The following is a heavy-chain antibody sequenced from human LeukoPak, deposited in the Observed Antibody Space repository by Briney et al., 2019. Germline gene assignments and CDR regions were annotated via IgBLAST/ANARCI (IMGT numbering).Heavy chain of an antibody. Sequence: PGGSLRLSCAASGFIVSSNYMSWVRQAPGKGLEWVSVIYSGGRTYYADSVKGRFTISRDNSRNTLYLQMNSLRAEDTAVYYCARGLGRELDGAFDIWGQGTTVTVSS. CDR2: IYSGGRT. D-gene: IGHD3-10*01. CDR1: GFIVSSNY. V-gene: IGHV3-53*01. CDR3: ARGLGRELDGAFDI. J-gene: IGHJ3*02.